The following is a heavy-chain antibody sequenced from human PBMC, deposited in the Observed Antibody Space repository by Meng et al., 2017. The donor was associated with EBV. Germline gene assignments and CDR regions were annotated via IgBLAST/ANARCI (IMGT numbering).Heavy chain of an antibody. Sequence: VRLDQSGAGGECPGDLVKIVCKCSEDTFTRCGRSWVRQAPVQGLEWMGSIIAYKGNTYYAQKRHGRVTMTTDTSTSTAYMVLRSLRSDDTAVYYCARETSGYDFNWFDPWGQGTLVTVSS. CDR2: IIAYKGNT. J-gene: IGHJ5*02. V-gene: IGHV1-18*01. D-gene: IGHD5-12*01. CDR1: EDTFTRCG. CDR3: ARETSGYDFNWFDP.